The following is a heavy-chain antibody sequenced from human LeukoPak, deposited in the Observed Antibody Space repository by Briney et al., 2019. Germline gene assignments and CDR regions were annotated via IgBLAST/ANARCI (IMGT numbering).Heavy chain of an antibody. J-gene: IGHJ4*02. CDR3: AKPTWGSGSFLIDF. V-gene: IGHV3-33*06. D-gene: IGHD1-26*01. CDR1: GFIFSNYG. CDR2: IWNDGSYE. Sequence: GGSLRLSCAASGFIFSNYGMHWVRQAPGRGLEWVAVIWNDGSYEHYTDSVKGRFIISRDNSKNTLFLQLNSLRPEDTAVYYCAKPTWGSGSFLIDFWGQGTLVTVSS.